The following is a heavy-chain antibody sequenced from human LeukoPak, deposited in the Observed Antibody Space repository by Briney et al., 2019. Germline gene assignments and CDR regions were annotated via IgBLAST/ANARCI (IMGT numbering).Heavy chain of an antibody. CDR2: ISGSGGST. D-gene: IGHD5-18*01. Sequence: GGSLRLSCAASGFTFSSYGMHWVRQAPGKGLEWVSAISGSGGSTYYADSVKGRFTISRDNSKNTLYLQMNSLRAEDTAVYYCAKGWVTDRNYFDSWGQGTLVTVSS. J-gene: IGHJ4*02. CDR1: GFTFSSYG. V-gene: IGHV3-23*01. CDR3: AKGWVTDRNYFDS.